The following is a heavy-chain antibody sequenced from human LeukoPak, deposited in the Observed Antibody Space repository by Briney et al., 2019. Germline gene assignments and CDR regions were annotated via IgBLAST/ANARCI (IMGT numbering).Heavy chain of an antibody. V-gene: IGHV3-21*01. CDR3: ARALFVEDYDVDH. Sequence: GGSLRLSCAASGFTFSRFTMNCVRQAPGNGLEWVSSITSTSSYIYYADSVKGRFTISRDNAKKSLYLQMNSLRAEDTAVYYCARALFVEDYDVDHWGPGTLVTVSS. CDR2: ITSTSSYI. J-gene: IGHJ4*02. D-gene: IGHD4-17*01. CDR1: GFTFSRFT.